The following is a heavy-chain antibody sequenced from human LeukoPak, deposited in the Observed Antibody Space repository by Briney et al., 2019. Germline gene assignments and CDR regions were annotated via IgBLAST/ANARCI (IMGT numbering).Heavy chain of an antibody. V-gene: IGHV3-33*08. D-gene: IGHD3-10*01. Sequence: PGGSLRLSCAASGFTFSSYGMHWVRQAPGKGLEWVAVIWYGGSNKYYADSVKGRFTISRDNSKNTLYLQMNSLKTEDTAVYYCASYGSGSHDYWGQGSLVTVSS. CDR1: GFTFSSYG. CDR3: ASYGSGSHDY. CDR2: IWYGGSNK. J-gene: IGHJ4*02.